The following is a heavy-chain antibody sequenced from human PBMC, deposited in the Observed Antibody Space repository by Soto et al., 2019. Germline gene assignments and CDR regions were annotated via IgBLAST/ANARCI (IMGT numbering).Heavy chain of an antibody. D-gene: IGHD3-22*01. CDR3: ARYHDSSGYPDY. Sequence: GGSLRLSCAASGFTFSSYAMHWVRQAPGKGLEWVAVISYDGSNKYYADSVKGRFTISRDNSKNTLYLQMNSLRAEDTAVYYCARYHDSSGYPDYWGQGTLVTVSS. CDR2: ISYDGSNK. J-gene: IGHJ4*02. CDR1: GFTFSSYA. V-gene: IGHV3-30-3*01.